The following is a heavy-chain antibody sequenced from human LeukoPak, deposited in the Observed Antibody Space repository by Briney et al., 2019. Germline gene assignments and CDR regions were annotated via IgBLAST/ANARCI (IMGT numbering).Heavy chain of an antibody. CDR3: AREYYYDSSGYWPGY. D-gene: IGHD3-22*01. CDR1: GYTLTELS. V-gene: IGHV1-18*01. J-gene: IGHJ4*02. Sequence: ASVKVSCKVSGYTLTELSMHWVRQAPGQGLEWMGWISAYNGNTNYAQKLQGRVTMTTDTSTSTAYMELRSLRSDDTAVYYCAREYYYDSSGYWPGYWGQGTLVTVSS. CDR2: ISAYNGNT.